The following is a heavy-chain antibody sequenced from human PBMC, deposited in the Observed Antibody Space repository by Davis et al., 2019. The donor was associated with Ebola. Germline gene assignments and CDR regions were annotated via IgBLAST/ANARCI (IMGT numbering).Heavy chain of an antibody. CDR1: GYTFTSYY. CDR3: ARDDTGYSSNLGRFRDHPFDL. D-gene: IGHD4-11*01. J-gene: IGHJ3*01. V-gene: IGHV1-46*01. Sequence: AASVKVSCKASGYTFTSYYMHWVRQAPGQGLEWMGIINPSDGNINYAQKFQGRVTMTRDTSTTTVYMELSSLRSEDTAVYYCARDDTGYSSNLGRFRDHPFDLWGQGTMVTVSS. CDR2: INPSDGNI.